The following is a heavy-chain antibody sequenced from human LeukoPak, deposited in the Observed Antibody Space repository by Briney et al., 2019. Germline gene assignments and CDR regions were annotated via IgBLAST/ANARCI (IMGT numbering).Heavy chain of an antibody. CDR2: IHTSGST. CDR3: ARRGFWSGYDY. V-gene: IGHV4-4*09. D-gene: IGHD3-3*01. CDR1: GGSISSYY. Sequence: PSETLSLTCTVSGGSISSYYWSWIRQPPGKGLEWIGYIHTSGSTNYNPSLKSRVTISVDTSKNQFSLRLSSVTAADTAVYYCARRGFWSGYDYWGQGTLVTVSS. J-gene: IGHJ4*02.